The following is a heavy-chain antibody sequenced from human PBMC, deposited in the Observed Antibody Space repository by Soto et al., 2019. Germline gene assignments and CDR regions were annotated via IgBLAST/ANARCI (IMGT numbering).Heavy chain of an antibody. CDR2: IYSGGST. D-gene: IGHD3-10*01. V-gene: IGHV3-53*01. CDR3: AREEGTMVRGTYYYYGMDV. CDR1: GFTVSSNY. J-gene: IGHJ6*02. Sequence: TGGSLRLSCAASGFTVSSNYMSWVRQAPGKGLEWVSVIYSGGSTYYADSVKGRFTISRDNSKNTLYLQMNSLRAEDTAVYYCAREEGTMVRGTYYYYGMDVWGQGTTVT.